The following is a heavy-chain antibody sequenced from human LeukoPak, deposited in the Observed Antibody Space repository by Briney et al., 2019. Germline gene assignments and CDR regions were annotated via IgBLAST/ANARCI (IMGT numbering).Heavy chain of an antibody. J-gene: IGHJ5*02. CDR1: GFSPNTSGVG. V-gene: IGHV2-5*01. CDR3: AHRRRTGLENWFDP. Sequence: ESGPTLVKPTQTLTLTCTFSGFSPNTSGVGVGWIRQPPGKALEWLALIYGNNDKRYSPSLKSRLTITKDTSKNQVVLTMTNMDPVDTATYFCAHRRRTGLENWFDPWGQGTLVTVSS. D-gene: IGHD1-1*01. CDR2: IYGNNDK.